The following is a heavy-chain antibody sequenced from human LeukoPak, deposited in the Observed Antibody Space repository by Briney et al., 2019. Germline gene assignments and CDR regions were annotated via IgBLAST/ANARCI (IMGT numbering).Heavy chain of an antibody. J-gene: IGHJ4*02. CDR2: IYPSDSDT. CDR1: GYSFSNYW. Sequence: GESLKISCKGSGYSFSNYWIGWVRQMPGKGLEWMGIIYPSDSDTRYSPSFQGQVTISADKSISTAFLQWSSLKASDTAMYYCARGDCSSNSCADFGYWGQGTLATVSS. CDR3: ARGDCSSNSCADFGY. D-gene: IGHD2-2*01. V-gene: IGHV5-51*01.